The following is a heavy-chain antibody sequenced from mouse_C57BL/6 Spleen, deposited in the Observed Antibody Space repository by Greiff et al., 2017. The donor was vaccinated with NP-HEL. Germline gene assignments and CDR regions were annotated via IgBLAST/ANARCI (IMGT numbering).Heavy chain of an antibody. V-gene: IGHV5-17*01. J-gene: IGHJ1*03. Sequence: EVMLVESGGGLVKPGGSLKLSCAASGFTFSDYGMHWVRQAPEKGLEWVAYISSGSSTIYYADTVKGRFTISRDNAKNTLLLQMTSLRSEDTAMYYCARGGTTVRNWYFDVWGTGTTVTVSS. CDR2: ISSGSSTI. CDR1: GFTFSDYG. CDR3: ARGGTTVRNWYFDV. D-gene: IGHD1-1*01.